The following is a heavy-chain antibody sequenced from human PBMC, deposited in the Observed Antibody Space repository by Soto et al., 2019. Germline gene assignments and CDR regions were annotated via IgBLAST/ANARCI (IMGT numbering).Heavy chain of an antibody. CDR2: IYYSGST. CDR3: ARGPTSRILTGYDY. D-gene: IGHD3-9*01. V-gene: IGHV4-61*01. CDR1: GGSVSSGSYY. Sequence: SETLSLTCTVSGGSVSSGSYYWSWIRQPPGKGLEWIGYIYYSGSTNYNPSLKSRVTISVDTSKNQFSLKLSSVTAADTAVYYCARGPTSRILTGYDYWGQGTLVTVSS. J-gene: IGHJ4*02.